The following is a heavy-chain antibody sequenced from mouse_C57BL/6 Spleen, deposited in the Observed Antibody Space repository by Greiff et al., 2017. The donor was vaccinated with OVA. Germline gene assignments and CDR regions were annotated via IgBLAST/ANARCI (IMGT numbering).Heavy chain of an antibody. Sequence: QVQLQQSGAELVRPGTSVKLSCKASGYTFTSYWMHWVKQRPGQGLEWIGVIDPSDSYTNYNQKFKGKATLTVDTSSSTAYLQLSSLTSEDSAVYCCARAGYEDAMDYWGQGTSVTISS. CDR3: ARAGYEDAMDY. CDR2: IDPSDSYT. V-gene: IGHV1-59*01. CDR1: GYTFTSYW. D-gene: IGHD2-2*01. J-gene: IGHJ4*01.